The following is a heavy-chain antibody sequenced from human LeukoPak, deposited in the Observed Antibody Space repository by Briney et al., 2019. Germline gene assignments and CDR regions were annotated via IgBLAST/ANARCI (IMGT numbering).Heavy chain of an antibody. CDR1: GFTFSSYS. Sequence: GGSLRLSCAASGFTFSSYSMNWVRQAPGKGLEWVSYISSSSSTIYYADSVKGRFTTSRDNAKNSLYLQMNSLGAEDTAVYYCASVSWEDIVVVPAADPRGYWGQGTLVTVSS. CDR2: ISSSSSTI. CDR3: ASVSWEDIVVVPAADPRGY. D-gene: IGHD2-2*01. J-gene: IGHJ4*02. V-gene: IGHV3-48*04.